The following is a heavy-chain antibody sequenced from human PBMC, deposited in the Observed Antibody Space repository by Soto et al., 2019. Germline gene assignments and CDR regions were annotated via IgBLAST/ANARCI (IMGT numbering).Heavy chain of an antibody. J-gene: IGHJ6*02. CDR3: AKDPRDYGSGSYYLYYYFGMDV. CDR2: ISGSGGST. D-gene: IGHD3-10*01. CDR1: GFTFSSYA. Sequence: EVQLLESGGGLVQPGGSLRLSCAASGFTFSSYAMSWVRQAPGKGLEWVSAISGSGGSTYYADSVKGRFTISRDNSKNTLYLQMNSLRAEDTAVYYCAKDPRDYGSGSYYLYYYFGMDVWGQGTTVTVSS. V-gene: IGHV3-23*01.